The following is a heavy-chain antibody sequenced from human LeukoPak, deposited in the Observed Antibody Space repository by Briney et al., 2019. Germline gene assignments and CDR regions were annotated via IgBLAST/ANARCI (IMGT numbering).Heavy chain of an antibody. J-gene: IGHJ3*02. D-gene: IGHD6-25*01. CDR3: AKDAAGAFDI. CDR2: ISGSGGSI. CDR1: GFTFSNYA. V-gene: IGHV3-23*01. Sequence: SGGSLILSFAASGFTFSNYAMSWGRRAPGKGLEWVSAISGSGGSIYYADSVKGRFTISRDNSKNTLYLQMNSLRAEDTAVYYCAKDAAGAFDIWGQGTMVTVSS.